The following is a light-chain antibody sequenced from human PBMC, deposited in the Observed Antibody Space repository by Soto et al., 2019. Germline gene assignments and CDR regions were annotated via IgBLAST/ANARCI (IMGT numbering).Light chain of an antibody. J-gene: IGKJ2*01. Sequence: DIQMTQFPSSLSASVGDRVTITCRASQSISSYLNWYQQKPGKAPKVLVYAVSSLESGVPSRFSGSASGTDFTLTISSLQPEDFATYYCQQGASLPYTFGPGTKLEIK. CDR3: QQGASLPYT. CDR2: AVS. CDR1: QSISSY. V-gene: IGKV1-39*01.